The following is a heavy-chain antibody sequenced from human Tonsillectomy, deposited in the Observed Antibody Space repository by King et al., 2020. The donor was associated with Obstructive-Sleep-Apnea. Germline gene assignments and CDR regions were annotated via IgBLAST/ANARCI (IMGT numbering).Heavy chain of an antibody. J-gene: IGHJ6*02. CDR1: GYTFTSHD. V-gene: IGHV1-8*01. Sequence: VQLVESGAEVKKPGASVKVSCKASGYTFTSHDINWVRQATGQGLEWMGWMNPNSGNTGYAQKFQDRVTLTRDTSISTAYMELSSLRSEDTAVYYCAAGSWYYYGMDVWGQGTTVTVSS. CDR2: MNPNSGNT. CDR3: AAGSWYYYGMDV. D-gene: IGHD6-13*01.